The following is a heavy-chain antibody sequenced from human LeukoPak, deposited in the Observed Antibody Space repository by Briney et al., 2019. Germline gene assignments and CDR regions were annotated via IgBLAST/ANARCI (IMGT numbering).Heavy chain of an antibody. CDR2: ISSSSTTI. Sequence: GGSLRLSCAASGFTFSSYSMNWVRQAPGKGLEWVSYISSSSTTIYYADSVKGRFTISRDNAKNSLYLQMNSLRAEDTAVYYCARDLLGWELHYFDYWGQGTLVTVSS. CDR1: GFTFSSYS. J-gene: IGHJ4*02. CDR3: ARDLLGWELHYFDY. D-gene: IGHD1-26*01. V-gene: IGHV3-48*01.